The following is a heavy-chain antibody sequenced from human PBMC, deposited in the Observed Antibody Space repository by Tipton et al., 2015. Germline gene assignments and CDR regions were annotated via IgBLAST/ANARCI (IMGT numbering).Heavy chain of an antibody. CDR3: AKDLPITISDSLPFYYGMDV. D-gene: IGHD3-9*01. CDR2: ISGSGGST. J-gene: IGHJ6*02. V-gene: IGHV3-23*01. CDR1: GFTLSSYA. Sequence: SLRLSCAASGFTLSSYAMSWVRQAPGKGLEWVSAISGSGGSTYYADSVKGRFTISRDNSKNTLYLQMNSLRAEDTAVYYCAKDLPITISDSLPFYYGMDVWGQGTTVTVSS.